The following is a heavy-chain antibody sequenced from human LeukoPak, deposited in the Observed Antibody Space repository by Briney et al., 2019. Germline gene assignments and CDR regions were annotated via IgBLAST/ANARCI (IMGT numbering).Heavy chain of an antibody. V-gene: IGHV3-30*02. J-gene: IGHJ4*02. CDR2: IRYDGSNK. CDR1: GFTFSSYG. CDR3: ARDLPIWFGEPTRFYFDY. D-gene: IGHD3-10*01. Sequence: GGSLRLSCAASGFTFSSYGMHWVRQAPGKGLEWVAFIRYDGSNKYYADSVKGRFTISRDNAKNSLFLQMNSLRAEDTAVYYCARDLPIWFGEPTRFYFDYWGQGTLVTVSS.